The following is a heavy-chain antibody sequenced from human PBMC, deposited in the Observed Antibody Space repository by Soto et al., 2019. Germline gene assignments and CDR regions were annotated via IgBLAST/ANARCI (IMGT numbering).Heavy chain of an antibody. V-gene: IGHV3-33*01. CDR3: ARDSGSYDFGAADY. CDR1: GFTFSSYG. Sequence: QVQLVESGGGVVQPGRSLRLSCAASGFTFSSYGRHWVRQAPGKGLEWVAVIWYDGSNKYYADSVKGRFTISRDNSKNTLYLQMNSLRAEDTAVYYCARDSGSYDFGAADYWGQGTLVTVSS. J-gene: IGHJ4*02. D-gene: IGHD1-26*01. CDR2: IWYDGSNK.